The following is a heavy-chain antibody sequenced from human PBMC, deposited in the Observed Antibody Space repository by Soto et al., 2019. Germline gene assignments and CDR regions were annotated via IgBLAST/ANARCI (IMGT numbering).Heavy chain of an antibody. CDR3: AKSLGSGPRDNRFDP. CDR2: ISGSGGST. V-gene: IGHV3-23*01. J-gene: IGHJ5*02. D-gene: IGHD3-3*01. CDR1: GFTFSSYA. Sequence: PGGSLRLSCAASGFTFSSYAMSWVRQAPGKGLEWVSAISGSGGSTYYADSVKGRSTISRDNSKNTLYLQMNSLRAEDTAGYYCAKSLGSGPRDNRFDPWGQGTLVTVSS.